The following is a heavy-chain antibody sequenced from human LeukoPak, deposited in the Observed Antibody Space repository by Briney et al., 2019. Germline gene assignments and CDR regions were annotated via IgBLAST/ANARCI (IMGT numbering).Heavy chain of an antibody. CDR3: ARGSSFSGFDY. CDR2: VYTGGSP. CDR1: GGSVRDNY. V-gene: IGHV4-4*07. Sequence: SETLSLTCTVSGGSVRDNYWSWIRQPPGKGLEWTGRVYTGGSPNYNSSLKSRVALSLDTSKNQFSMNLSSVSAADTAVYLCARGSSFSGFDYWGQGALVTVSS. J-gene: IGHJ4*02. D-gene: IGHD1-26*01.